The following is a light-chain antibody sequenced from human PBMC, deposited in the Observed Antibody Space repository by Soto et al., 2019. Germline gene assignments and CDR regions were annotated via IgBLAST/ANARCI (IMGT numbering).Light chain of an antibody. V-gene: IGLV2-11*01. Sequence: QSVLTQPRSVSGSPGQSVTISCTGTSSDVGGYNYVSWYQQHPGKAPKFLIYDVTKRPSGVPDRFSGSKSGNTASLTISGLQAEDEADYYCCSYAGRDPLVFGGGTKVTVL. CDR3: CSYAGRDPLV. CDR2: DVT. J-gene: IGLJ3*02. CDR1: SSDVGGYNY.